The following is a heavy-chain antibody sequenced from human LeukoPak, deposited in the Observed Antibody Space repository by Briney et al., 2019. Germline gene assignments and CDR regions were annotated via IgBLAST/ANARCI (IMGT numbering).Heavy chain of an antibody. J-gene: IGHJ4*02. CDR3: ARGFCTSTSCYGSY. CDR2: ISSSSSSI. Sequence: GSLGLSCATSGFNLRSYTLNLVRQAPGEGLGGVSSISSSSSSIYYADSVKGRFTISRDNAKKSLYLQVNSLRAEDTAMYYCARGFCTSTSCYGSYWGQGTLVTVSS. D-gene: IGHD2-2*01. CDR1: GFNLRSYT. V-gene: IGHV3-21*01.